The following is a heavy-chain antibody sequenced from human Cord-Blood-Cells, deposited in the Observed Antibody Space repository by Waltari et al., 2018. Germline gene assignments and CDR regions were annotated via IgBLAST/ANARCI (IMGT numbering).Heavy chain of an antibody. CDR2: INHSGST. J-gene: IGHJ6*02. D-gene: IGHD5-18*01. V-gene: IGHV4-34*01. CDR1: GGSFSGYY. Sequence: QVQLQQWGAGLLKPSATLSLTCAVYGGSFSGYYWSWIRQPPGKGLAWIGEINHSGSTNYNPSLKSRVTISVDTSKNQFSLKLSSVTAADTAVYYCARVAGSYGFYYYYGMDVWGQGTTVTVSS. CDR3: ARVAGSYGFYYYYGMDV.